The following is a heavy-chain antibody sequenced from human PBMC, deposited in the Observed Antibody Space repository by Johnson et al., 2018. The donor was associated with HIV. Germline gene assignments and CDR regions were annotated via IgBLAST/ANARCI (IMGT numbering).Heavy chain of an antibody. V-gene: IGHV3-30*03. CDR1: GFTFEDYG. CDR2: ISYDGSNE. D-gene: IGHD3-10*01. CDR3: ASEVRGVLDI. J-gene: IGHJ3*02. Sequence: QVQLVESGGGLVKPGGSLRLSCVVSGFTFEDYGMSWVRQAPGKGLEWVAVISYDGSNEYYTDSVKGRFTISRDNSKNTLYVQMNRLRTEDTAVYYCASEVRGVLDIWGQGTMVTVSS.